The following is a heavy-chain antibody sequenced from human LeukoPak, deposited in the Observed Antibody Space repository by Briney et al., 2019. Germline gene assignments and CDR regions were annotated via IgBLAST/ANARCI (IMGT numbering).Heavy chain of an antibody. CDR2: IKQDGSEK. V-gene: IGHV3-7*03. J-gene: IGHJ3*02. D-gene: IGHD3-16*01. CDR3: AREDFMITFGGVKQRDAFDI. CDR1: GFSFSNYW. Sequence: PGGSLRLSCAASGFSFSNYWMTWVRQAPGKGLEWVATIKQDGSEKYYVDSVKGRFTMSRDNAKNSLYLQMNSLRAEDTAVYYCAREDFMITFGGVKQRDAFDIWGQGTMVTVSS.